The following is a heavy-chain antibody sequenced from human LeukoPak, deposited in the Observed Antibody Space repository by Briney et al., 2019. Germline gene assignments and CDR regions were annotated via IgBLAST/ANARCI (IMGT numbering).Heavy chain of an antibody. CDR3: ARGDDFTNRTSDNWFDP. Sequence: GGSLRLSCAASGFTFDDYAMHWVRQPPGKGLEWVAAISYDGTNKKYADFVKGRFTISRDNSKNTVYQQMNSLRPEDTAVYYCARGDDFTNRTSDNWFDPWGQGTLVTVSS. CDR2: ISYDGTNK. CDR1: GFTFDDYA. D-gene: IGHD4-11*01. V-gene: IGHV3-30*03. J-gene: IGHJ5*02.